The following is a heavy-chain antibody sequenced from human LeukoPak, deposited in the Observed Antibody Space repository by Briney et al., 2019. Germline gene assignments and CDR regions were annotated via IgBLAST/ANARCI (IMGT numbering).Heavy chain of an antibody. Sequence: PSETLSLTCTVSGGSSSSYFWSWIRQRAGKGLEWIGRIYNSGSANYNPSLKSRVTMSLDTSKNQLYLNLRYVTAADTAIYYCARKDGDYWGQGTLVTFSS. V-gene: IGHV4-4*07. CDR1: GGSSSSYF. CDR3: ARKDGDY. CDR2: IYNSGSA. J-gene: IGHJ4*02.